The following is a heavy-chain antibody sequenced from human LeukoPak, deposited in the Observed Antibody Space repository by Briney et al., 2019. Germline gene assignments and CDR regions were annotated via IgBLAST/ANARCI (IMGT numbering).Heavy chain of an antibody. V-gene: IGHV3-23*01. Sequence: GGSLRLSCAASGFTFNTYAMSGVRQARGKGLEWVSGISGSGGSTDYADFVKGRFTISRDNSKNTLYLQMNSLRAEGTAVYYCAKDGFQYFDSRGYYYAPLDYWGQGTLVTVSS. CDR3: AKDGFQYFDSRGYYYAPLDY. CDR2: ISGSGGST. D-gene: IGHD3-22*01. J-gene: IGHJ4*02. CDR1: GFTFNTYA.